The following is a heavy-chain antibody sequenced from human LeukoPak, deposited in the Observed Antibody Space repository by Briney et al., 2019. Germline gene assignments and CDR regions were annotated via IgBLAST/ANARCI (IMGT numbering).Heavy chain of an antibody. CDR1: GGTFSSYA. V-gene: IGHV1-69*05. CDR2: IIPIFGTA. J-gene: IGHJ6*03. Sequence: SVKVSCEASGGTFSSYAISWVRQAPGQGLEWMGGIIPIFGTANYAQKFQGRVTITTDESTSTAYMELSSLRSEDTAVYYCASPMGGLRPGYYYMDVWGKGTTVTVSS. D-gene: IGHD4-17*01. CDR3: ASPMGGLRPGYYYMDV.